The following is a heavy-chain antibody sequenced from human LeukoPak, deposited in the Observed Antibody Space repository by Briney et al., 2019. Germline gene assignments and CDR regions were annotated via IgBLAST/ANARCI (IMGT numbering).Heavy chain of an antibody. D-gene: IGHD2-2*01. CDR2: IYYSGTT. CDR3: ARLVVPAAMGGFDY. J-gene: IGHJ4*02. CDR1: GGSVSSGSYY. Sequence: SETLSLTCTVSGGSVSSGSYYGSWIRQSPGKGLEWIGFIYYSGTTNYNPSLKSRVTISVDTSKNQFSLKLSSVTAADTAVYYCARLVVPAAMGGFDYWGQGTLVTVSS. V-gene: IGHV4-61*01.